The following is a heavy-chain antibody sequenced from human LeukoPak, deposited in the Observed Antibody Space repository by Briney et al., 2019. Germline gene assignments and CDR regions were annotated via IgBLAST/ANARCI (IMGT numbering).Heavy chain of an antibody. CDR1: GFVFSSYS. Sequence: GGSLRLSCAASGFVFSSYSFNWVRQAPGKGLEWVASVNTVSSYIYYADSVRGRFTISRDNAKNSLYLQMNSLRAEDTAVYYCAREAGGYDTPFGYWGQGTLVTVSS. J-gene: IGHJ4*02. D-gene: IGHD5-12*01. V-gene: IGHV3-21*01. CDR3: AREAGGYDTPFGY. CDR2: VNTVSSYI.